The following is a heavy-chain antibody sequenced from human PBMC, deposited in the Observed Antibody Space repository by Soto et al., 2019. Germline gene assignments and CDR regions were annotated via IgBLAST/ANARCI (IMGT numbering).Heavy chain of an antibody. D-gene: IGHD1-26*01. V-gene: IGHV4-39*01. J-gene: IGHJ4*02. CDR2: IYYSGST. CDR3: AGKWELLQYLDY. CDR1: GGSISSSSYY. Sequence: PSETLSLTCIVSGGSISSSSYYWGWIRQPPGKGLEWIGSIYYSGSTYYNPSLKSRVTISVDTSKNQFSLKLSSVTAADTAVYYCAGKWELLQYLDYWGQGTLVTVSS.